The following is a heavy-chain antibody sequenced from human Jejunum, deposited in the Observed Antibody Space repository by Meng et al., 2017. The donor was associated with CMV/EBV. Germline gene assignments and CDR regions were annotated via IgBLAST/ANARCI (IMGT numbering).Heavy chain of an antibody. J-gene: IGHJ4*02. D-gene: IGHD1-26*01. V-gene: IGHV3-33*01. CDR2: IWHDGTNK. Sequence: CGASGFSFSTDGRHWVRQAPGKGLEWVAVIWHDGTNKFYADSLKGRFTISRDNSKNTLYLQMNSLRVEDTAVYYCARDIIVGVTHFDYWGQGTLVTVSS. CDR1: GFSFSTDG. CDR3: ARDIIVGVTHFDY.